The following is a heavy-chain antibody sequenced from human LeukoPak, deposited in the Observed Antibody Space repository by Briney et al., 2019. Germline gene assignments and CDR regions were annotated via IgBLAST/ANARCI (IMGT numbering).Heavy chain of an antibody. CDR2: IYSDGST. CDR3: ARDTPGIAASVNGG. D-gene: IGHD6-13*01. V-gene: IGHV3-53*01. CDR1: GLTVGNNY. J-gene: IGHJ4*02. Sequence: PGGSLRLSCTASGLTVGNNYMNWVRQTPGKGLEWVSLIYSDGSTHYSDSVKGRFTISRDSSKNTLYLQMNSLRAEDTAIYYCARDTPGIAASVNGGWGQGTMVTVFS.